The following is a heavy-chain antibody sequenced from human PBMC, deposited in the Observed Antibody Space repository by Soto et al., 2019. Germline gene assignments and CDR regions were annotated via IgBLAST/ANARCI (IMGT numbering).Heavy chain of an antibody. V-gene: IGHV4-59*01. D-gene: IGHD1-26*01. CDR3: ARGVGSSPPRY. CDR1: GGSISVYY. CDR2: IYDSGSP. Sequence: QVQLQESGPGQVKPSETLSLKCTISGGSISVYYWSWIRQPPGQALEWIGYIYDSGSPYYNPSLRIRVIISADTSKNQISLELTSATAADTAVYYCARGVGSSPPRYWGRGTLVTVSS. J-gene: IGHJ4*02.